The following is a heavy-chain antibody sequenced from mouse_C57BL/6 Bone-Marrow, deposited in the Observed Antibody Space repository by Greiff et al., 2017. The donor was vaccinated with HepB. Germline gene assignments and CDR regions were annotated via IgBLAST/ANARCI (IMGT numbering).Heavy chain of an antibody. CDR2: IYPGDGDT. CDR3: ARGLRGGDRYFDV. D-gene: IGHD2-4*01. CDR1: GYAFSSYW. J-gene: IGHJ1*03. Sequence: QVQLQQSGAELVKPGASVKISCKASGYAFSSYWMNWVKQRPGKGLEWIGQIYPGDGDTNYNGKFKGKATLTADKSSSTAYMQLSSLTSEDSAVYFCARGLRGGDRYFDVWGTGTTVTVSS. V-gene: IGHV1-80*01.